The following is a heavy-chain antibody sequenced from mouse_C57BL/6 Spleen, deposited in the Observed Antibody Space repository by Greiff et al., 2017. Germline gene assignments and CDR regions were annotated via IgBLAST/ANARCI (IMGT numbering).Heavy chain of an antibody. V-gene: IGHV3-6*01. CDR1: GYSITSGYY. CDR2: ISYDGSN. D-gene: IGHD1-1*01. Sequence: EVQLVESGPGLVKPSQSLSLTCSVTGYSITSGYYWNWIRQFPGNKLEWMGYISYDGSNNYNPSLKNRISITRDTSKNQFFLKLNSVTTEDTATYYCAREGAYGPYFDYWGQGTTLTVSS. J-gene: IGHJ2*01. CDR3: AREGAYGPYFDY.